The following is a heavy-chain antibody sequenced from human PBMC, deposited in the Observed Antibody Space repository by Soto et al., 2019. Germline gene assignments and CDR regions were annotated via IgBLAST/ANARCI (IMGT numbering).Heavy chain of an antibody. Sequence: QVQLVQSGAEVKKPGSSVKVSCKASGGTFSSYAISWVRQAPGQGLEWMGGIIPIFGTANYAQKFQGRVTITADESTSTAYMELSSVRSEDTAVYYWARGPYYYDSSGYYQNWFDPWGQGTLVTVSS. J-gene: IGHJ5*02. CDR1: GGTFSSYA. CDR3: ARGPYYYDSSGYYQNWFDP. CDR2: IIPIFGTA. V-gene: IGHV1-69*12. D-gene: IGHD3-22*01.